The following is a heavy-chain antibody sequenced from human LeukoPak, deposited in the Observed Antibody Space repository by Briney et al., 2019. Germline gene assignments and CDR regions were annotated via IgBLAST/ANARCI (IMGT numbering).Heavy chain of an antibody. V-gene: IGHV4-34*01. CDR3: ARGYSSSWYTTPAEYFQH. J-gene: IGHJ1*01. D-gene: IGHD6-13*01. CDR2: INHSGST. Sequence: SETLSLTCADYGGSFSGYYWSWIRQPPGKGLEWIGEINHSGSTNYNPSLKSRVTISVDTSKNQFSLKLSSVTAADTAVYYCARGYSSSWYTTPAEYFQHWGQGTLVTVSS. CDR1: GGSFSGYY.